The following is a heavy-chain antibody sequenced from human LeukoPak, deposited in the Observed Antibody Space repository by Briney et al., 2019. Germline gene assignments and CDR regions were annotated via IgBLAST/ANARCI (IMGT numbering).Heavy chain of an antibody. D-gene: IGHD3-22*01. Sequence: GESLKISCKGSGYSFTNYWIGWVRQMPGKGLEWMDIIYPGDSDTRYSPSFQGQVTISADKSISTAYLQWSSLKASDTAMYYCTIGRYYDSSGRMWPSFDYWGQGTLVTVPS. CDR2: IYPGDSDT. V-gene: IGHV5-51*01. CDR1: GYSFTNYW. J-gene: IGHJ4*02. CDR3: TIGRYYDSSGRMWPSFDY.